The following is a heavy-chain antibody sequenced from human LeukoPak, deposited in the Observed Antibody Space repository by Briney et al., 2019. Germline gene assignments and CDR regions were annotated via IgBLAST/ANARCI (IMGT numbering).Heavy chain of an antibody. Sequence: KTGGSLRLSCAASGFTVSNYTINWVRQPPGKGLEWVSSISRRSTYIYYADSVKGRFTISRDNAKNSLYLQMNSLRAEDTAVYYCARDLFVVVAATRGGFDPWGQGTLVTVSS. V-gene: IGHV3-21*01. J-gene: IGHJ5*02. CDR1: GFTVSNYT. CDR2: ISRRSTYI. CDR3: ARDLFVVVAATRGGFDP. D-gene: IGHD2-15*01.